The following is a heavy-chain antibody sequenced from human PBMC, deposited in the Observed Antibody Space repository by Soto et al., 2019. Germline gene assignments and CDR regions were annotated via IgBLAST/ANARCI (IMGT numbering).Heavy chain of an antibody. CDR3: ARGKGYCSSTSCYFPWFDP. D-gene: IGHD2-2*01. V-gene: IGHV4-4*02. Sequence: SETLSLTCAVSSGSISSSNWWSWVRQPPGKGLEWIGEIYHSGSTNYNPSLKSRVTISVDKSKNQFSLKLSSVTAADTAVYYCARGKGYCSSTSCYFPWFDPWGQGTLVTVSS. CDR2: IYHSGST. CDR1: SGSISSSNW. J-gene: IGHJ5*02.